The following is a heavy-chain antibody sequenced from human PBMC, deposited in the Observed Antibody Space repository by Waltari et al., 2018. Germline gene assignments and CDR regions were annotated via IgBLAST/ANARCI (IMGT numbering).Heavy chain of an antibody. D-gene: IGHD2-21*02. J-gene: IGHJ5*02. CDR3: ARGGGGDWEWFDP. Sequence: QVQLQESGPSLLKPSETLSLICTVSGGSICGFYWSWVRQPPGKGLDWIGYIYYTGSTNFNPSLKSRVTMSVDTSKNQFSLKLSSMTAADTAFYYCARGGGGDWEWFDPRGQGTLVTVSS. CDR1: GGSICGFY. CDR2: IYYTGST. V-gene: IGHV4-59*01.